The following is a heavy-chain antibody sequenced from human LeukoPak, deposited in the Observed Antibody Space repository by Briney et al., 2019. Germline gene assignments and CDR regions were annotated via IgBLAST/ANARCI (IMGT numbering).Heavy chain of an antibody. CDR1: GYSFTNYY. Sequence: ASVKVSCKASGYSFTNYYIHWVRQAPGQGLEWMGMINPSGGSTSYAQKFQGRVTMTRDTSISTAYMELSRLRSDDTAVYYCARTYYDSSGYSDYWGQGTLVTVSS. D-gene: IGHD3-22*01. J-gene: IGHJ4*02. CDR3: ARTYYDSSGYSDY. CDR2: INPSGGST. V-gene: IGHV1-46*01.